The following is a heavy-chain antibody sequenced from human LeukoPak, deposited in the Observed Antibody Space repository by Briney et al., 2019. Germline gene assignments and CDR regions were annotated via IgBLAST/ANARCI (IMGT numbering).Heavy chain of an antibody. Sequence: KPSETLSLTCAVPGYSISRGSYWGWIRQPPGKGLERIGSVYHSGSAYYNPSLKSRVTISVDTSKNQFSLKLTSVTAADTAVYYCAVGLHSGQFAFDIWGQGTMVTVSS. V-gene: IGHV4-38-2*01. CDR3: AVGLHSGQFAFDI. CDR1: GYSISRGSY. D-gene: IGHD5-24*01. CDR2: VYHSGSA. J-gene: IGHJ3*02.